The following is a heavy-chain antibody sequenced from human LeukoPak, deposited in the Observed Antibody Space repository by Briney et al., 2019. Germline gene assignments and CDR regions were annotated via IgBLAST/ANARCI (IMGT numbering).Heavy chain of an antibody. D-gene: IGHD5-18*01. CDR3: ARGSIQLWRNYYYYYGMDV. V-gene: IGHV1-69*13. J-gene: IGHJ6*02. CDR2: IIPIFGTA. CDR1: GGTFSSYA. Sequence: ASVEVSCKASGGTFSSYAISWVRQAPGQGLEWMGGIIPIFGTANYAQKFQGRVTITADESTSPAYMELSSLRSEDTAVYYCARGSIQLWRNYYYYYGMDVWGQGTTVTVSS.